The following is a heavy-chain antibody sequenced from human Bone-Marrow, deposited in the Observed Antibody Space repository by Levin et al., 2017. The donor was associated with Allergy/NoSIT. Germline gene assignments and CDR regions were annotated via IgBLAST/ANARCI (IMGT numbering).Heavy chain of an antibody. D-gene: IGHD4-17*01. CDR2: INWNGGST. CDR3: ARVSTLDYGDFYYYYYSMDV. CDR1: GFTFGDYG. Sequence: GESLKISCAASGFTFGDYGMSWVRQVPGKGLEWVSGINWNGGSTGYADSVKGRFTISRDNAKNTLYLQMNNLRAEDTALYHCARVSTLDYGDFYYYYYSMDVWGQGTTVTVSS. J-gene: IGHJ6*02. V-gene: IGHV3-20*01.